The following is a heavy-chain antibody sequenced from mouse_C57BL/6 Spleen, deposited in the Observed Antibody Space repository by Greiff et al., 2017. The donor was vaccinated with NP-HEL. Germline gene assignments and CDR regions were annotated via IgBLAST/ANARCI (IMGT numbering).Heavy chain of an antibody. V-gene: IGHV1-72*01. CDR1: GYTFTSYW. Sequence: VQLQQSGAELVKPGASVKLSCKASGYTFTSYWMHWVKQRPGRGLEWIGRIDPNSGGTKYNEKFKSKATLTVDKPSSTAYMQLSSLTSEDSAVYYCARRTTVVENYAMDYWGQGTSVTVSS. D-gene: IGHD1-1*01. CDR3: ARRTTVVENYAMDY. CDR2: IDPNSGGT. J-gene: IGHJ4*01.